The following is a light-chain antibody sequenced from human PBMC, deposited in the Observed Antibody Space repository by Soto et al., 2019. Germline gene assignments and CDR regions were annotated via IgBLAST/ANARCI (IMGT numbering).Light chain of an antibody. CDR3: QQYGSSHPT. J-gene: IGKJ1*01. CDR2: GAS. Sequence: EIVLTRAPGTLSLFPGEGATLSCRASQSVSGSDLAWYQQKPGQAPRLLIYGASSRATGIPDRFSGSGSGTDFTLTISRLEPEDFGVYYCQQYGSSHPTFGQGTKVDI. CDR1: QSVSGSD. V-gene: IGKV3-20*01.